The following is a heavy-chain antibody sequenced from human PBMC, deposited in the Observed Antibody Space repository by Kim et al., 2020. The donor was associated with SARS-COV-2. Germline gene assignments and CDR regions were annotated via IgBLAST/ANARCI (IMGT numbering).Heavy chain of an antibody. V-gene: IGHV1-46*01. D-gene: IGHD4-17*01. J-gene: IGHJ6*02. Sequence: FQGRVTMTRDTSTSTVYMGLSSLRSEDTAVYYCARDRADYGGTYYYGMDVWGQGTTVTVSS. CDR3: ARDRADYGGTYYYGMDV.